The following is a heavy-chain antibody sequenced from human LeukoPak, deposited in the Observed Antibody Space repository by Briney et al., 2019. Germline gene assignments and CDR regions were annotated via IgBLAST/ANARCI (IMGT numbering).Heavy chain of an antibody. CDR2: ISGSGGST. Sequence: GGSLRLSCAASGFTFSSYAMSWVRQAPGKGLEWVSAISGSGGSTYYADSVKGRFTISRDNSKNTLYLQMNSLRAEDTAVYYCAKEYSSGWYFPPYYGMDVWGQGTTVTVSS. CDR1: GFTFSSYA. D-gene: IGHD6-19*01. J-gene: IGHJ6*02. V-gene: IGHV3-23*01. CDR3: AKEYSSGWYFPPYYGMDV.